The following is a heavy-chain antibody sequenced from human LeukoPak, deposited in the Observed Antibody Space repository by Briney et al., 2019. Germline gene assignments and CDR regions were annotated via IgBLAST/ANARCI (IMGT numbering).Heavy chain of an antibody. CDR3: ARVGYYDSSGYYYVTFDY. CDR1: GDSISTSSYY. Sequence: SETLSLTCSVSGDSISTSSYYWGWIRQPPGKGLEWIGTIYYSGSTYYNPSLTSRVTISVDTSKNQFSLKLSSVTAADTAVYYCARVGYYDSSGYYYVTFDYWGQGTLITVSS. CDR2: IYYSGST. J-gene: IGHJ4*02. V-gene: IGHV4-39*01. D-gene: IGHD3-22*01.